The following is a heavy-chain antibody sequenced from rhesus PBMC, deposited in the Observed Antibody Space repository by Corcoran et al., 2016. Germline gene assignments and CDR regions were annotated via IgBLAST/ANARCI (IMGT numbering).Heavy chain of an antibody. J-gene: IGHJ4*01. Sequence: QVQLQESGPGLVKPSETLSLTCAVSGGSISGYFGNWIRQAPGKGLEWIGYIGGIGGTPYHHPSLRSRFPISTATSKSQFSLKLTSVTAADTAIYYCARNMAIGGDFVFSFDSWGQGVLVTVSS. D-gene: IGHD2-39*02. V-gene: IGHV4-165*02. CDR2: IGGIGGTP. CDR3: ARNMAIGGDFVFSFDS. CDR1: GGSISGYF.